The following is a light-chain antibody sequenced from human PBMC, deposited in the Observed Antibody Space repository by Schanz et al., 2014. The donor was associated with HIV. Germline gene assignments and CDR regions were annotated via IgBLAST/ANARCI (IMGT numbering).Light chain of an antibody. CDR1: RGVSSSY. V-gene: IGKV3-20*01. CDR3: QHYGDSRYT. CDR2: DGS. Sequence: EIVLTQSPGTLSLSPGERAALSCRASRGVSSSYLAWYQQKPGQAPRLLIYDGSKRATDIPDRFSGRGSATDFSLTISRVEPEDYAVYYCQHYGDSRYTFGQGTRLEI. J-gene: IGKJ2*01.